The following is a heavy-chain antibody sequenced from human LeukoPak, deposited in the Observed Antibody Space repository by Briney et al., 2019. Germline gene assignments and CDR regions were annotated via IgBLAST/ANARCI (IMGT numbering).Heavy chain of an antibody. Sequence: SVKVSCKASGGTFSSYAISWVRQAPGQGVEWMGGIFPIFGTANYAQKFQGRVTITADESTSTAYMELSSLRSEDTAVYYCAIDLEQLVTPDYYYYYMDVWGKGTTVTVSS. V-gene: IGHV1-69*13. J-gene: IGHJ6*03. CDR3: AIDLEQLVTPDYYYYYMDV. CDR1: GGTFSSYA. CDR2: IFPIFGTA. D-gene: IGHD6-13*01.